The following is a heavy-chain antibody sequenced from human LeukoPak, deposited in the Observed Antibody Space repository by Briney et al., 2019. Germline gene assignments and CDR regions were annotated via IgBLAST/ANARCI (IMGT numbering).Heavy chain of an antibody. CDR1: GFTFSSYA. D-gene: IGHD7-27*01. Sequence: GGSLRLSCAASGFTFSSYAMHWVRQAPGKGLEWVAVISYDGSNKYYADSVKGRFTISRDNSKNTLYLQMNSLRAEDTAVYYCARGSRPNWGSLHDAFDIWGQGTMVTVSS. CDR2: ISYDGSNK. CDR3: ARGSRPNWGSLHDAFDI. J-gene: IGHJ3*02. V-gene: IGHV3-30*04.